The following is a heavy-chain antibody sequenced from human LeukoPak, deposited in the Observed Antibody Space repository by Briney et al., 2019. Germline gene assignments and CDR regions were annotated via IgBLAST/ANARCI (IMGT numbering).Heavy chain of an antibody. CDR1: GFTFSSYA. CDR2: ISSNGGST. V-gene: IGHV3-64*01. CDR3: AIALYCSSTSCYGRLDY. Sequence: GGSLRLSCAASGFTFSSYAMHWVRQAPGKGLEYVSAISSNGGSTYYANSVKGRFTISRDNSKNTLYLQMGSLRAEDMAVYYCAIALYCSSTSCYGRLDYWGQGTLVTVSS. J-gene: IGHJ4*02. D-gene: IGHD2-2*01.